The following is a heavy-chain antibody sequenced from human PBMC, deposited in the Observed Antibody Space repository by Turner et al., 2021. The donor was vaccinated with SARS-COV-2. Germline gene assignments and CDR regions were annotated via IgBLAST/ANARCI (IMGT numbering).Heavy chain of an antibody. D-gene: IGHD3-10*01. J-gene: IGHJ6*02. CDR1: GGSVSSGRYY. V-gene: IGHV4-39*01. CDR2: IYYSGST. CDR3: AGERRITMVRGVLTYYYGMDV. Sequence: QVQLHESGPGLVKPSETLSLTCAVSGGSVSSGRYYWGWIRQPPGKGLEWIGSIYYSGSTYYNPSLKSRVTKSVDTSKNQFSLKLSSVTAADTAVYYCAGERRITMVRGVLTYYYGMDVWGQGTTVTVSS.